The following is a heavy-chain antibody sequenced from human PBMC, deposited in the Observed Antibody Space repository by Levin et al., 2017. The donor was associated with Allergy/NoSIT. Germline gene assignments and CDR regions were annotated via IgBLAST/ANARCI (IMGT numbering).Heavy chain of an antibody. J-gene: IGHJ3*02. CDR2: IYTSGST. CDR1: GGSITSGSYY. CDR3: ARDPRYLIDAYDI. D-gene: IGHD2-2*02. V-gene: IGHV4-61*02. Sequence: LRLSCTVSGGSITSGSYYWSWIRQPAGKGLEWIGRIYTSGSTNYNPSLKSRVTISVDTSKNQFSLKLTSVTAADTAVYYCARDPRYLIDAYDIWGQGTMVTVSS.